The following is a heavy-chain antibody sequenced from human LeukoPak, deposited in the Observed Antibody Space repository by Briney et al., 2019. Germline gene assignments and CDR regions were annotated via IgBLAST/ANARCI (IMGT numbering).Heavy chain of an antibody. CDR1: GGSISSGSYY. Sequence: SETLSLTCTVSGGSISSGSYYWSWIRQPAGKGLEWIGRIYTSGSTNYNPSLKSRVTISVDTSKNQFSLKLSSVTAADTAVYYCASVPRGSGCSFDYWGQGTLVTVSS. V-gene: IGHV4-61*02. CDR3: ASVPRGSGCSFDY. J-gene: IGHJ4*02. D-gene: IGHD3-22*01. CDR2: IYTSGST.